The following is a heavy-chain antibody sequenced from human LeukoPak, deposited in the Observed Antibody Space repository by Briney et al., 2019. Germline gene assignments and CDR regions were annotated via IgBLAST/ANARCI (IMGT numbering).Heavy chain of an antibody. CDR2: ISSSSSYI. CDR3: ARDRFAAAGTGYFDY. D-gene: IGHD6-13*01. CDR1: GFTFSSYS. Sequence: KTGGSLRLSCAASGFTFSSYSMNWVRQAPGKGLEWVSSISSSSSYIYYADSVKGRFTISRDNAKNSLYLQMNSLRAEDTAVYYCARDRFAAAGTGYFDYWGQGTLVTVSS. V-gene: IGHV3-21*01. J-gene: IGHJ4*02.